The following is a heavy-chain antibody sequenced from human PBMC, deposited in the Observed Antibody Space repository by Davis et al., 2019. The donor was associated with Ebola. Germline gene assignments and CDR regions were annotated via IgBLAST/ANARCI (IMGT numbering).Heavy chain of an antibody. Sequence: GESLKISCAASGFTFSSYSMNWVRQAPGKGLEWVSSISSSSSYIYYADSVKGRFTISRDNSKNTLYLQMNSLRAEDTAVYYCARAAYYDFWSGYPAGMDVWGQGTTITVSS. J-gene: IGHJ6*02. CDR1: GFTFSSYS. D-gene: IGHD3-3*01. CDR3: ARAAYYDFWSGYPAGMDV. CDR2: ISSSSSYI. V-gene: IGHV3-21*01.